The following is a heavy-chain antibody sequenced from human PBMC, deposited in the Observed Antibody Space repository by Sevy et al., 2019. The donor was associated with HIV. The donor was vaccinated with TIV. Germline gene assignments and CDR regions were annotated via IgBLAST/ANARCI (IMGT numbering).Heavy chain of an antibody. CDR3: ARTPVEMATIGENEKEI. D-gene: IGHD5-12*01. CDR2: IIPIFGTA. V-gene: IGHV1-69*13. J-gene: IGHJ4*02. CDR1: GGTFSSYA. Sequence: ASVKVSCKASGGTFSSYAISWVRQAPGQGLEWMGGIIPIFGTANYAQRFQGRVTITADESTSTAYMELSSLRSEDTAVYYCARTPVEMATIGENEKEIWGQGTLVTVSS.